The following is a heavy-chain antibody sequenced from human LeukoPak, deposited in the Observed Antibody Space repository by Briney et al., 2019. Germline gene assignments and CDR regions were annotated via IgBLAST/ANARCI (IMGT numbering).Heavy chain of an antibody. CDR2: INPSGGST. CDR3: ARDPITYYDFWSGYYHPDDAFDI. V-gene: IGHV1-46*01. J-gene: IGHJ3*02. Sequence: ASVKVSCKASGYTFTSYYMHWVRQAPGQGLEWMGIINPSGGSTSYAQKFQGRVTMTRDTSTSTVYMELSSLRSEGTAVYYCARDPITYYDFWSGYYHPDDAFDIWGQGTMVTVSS. D-gene: IGHD3-3*01. CDR1: GYTFTSYY.